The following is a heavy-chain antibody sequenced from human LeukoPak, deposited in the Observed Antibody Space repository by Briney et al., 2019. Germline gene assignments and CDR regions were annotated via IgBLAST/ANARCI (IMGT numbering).Heavy chain of an antibody. V-gene: IGHV1-2*02. CDR2: INPNSGGT. J-gene: IGHJ4*02. CDR3: ARGLVAAAWVQSVYYFDY. CDR1: GYTFTGYY. D-gene: IGHD2-2*01. Sequence: ASVKVSCKASGYTFTGYYMHWVRQAPGQGLEWMGWINPNSGGTNYAQKFQGRVTMTRDTSISTAYMELSRLRSDDTAVYYCARGLVAAAWVQSVYYFDYWGQGTLVTVSS.